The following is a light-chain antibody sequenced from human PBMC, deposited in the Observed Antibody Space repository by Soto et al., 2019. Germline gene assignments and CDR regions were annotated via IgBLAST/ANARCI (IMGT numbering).Light chain of an antibody. V-gene: IGKV1-27*01. CDR2: AAS. CDR3: QKYNSAPPVT. CDR1: QVINNY. J-gene: IGKJ3*01. Sequence: DIQMTQSPSSLSASVGDRVTISCRASQVINNYLASYQQKPGKVPKLLIYAASTLQSGVPSRFSGSGSGTDFTLTISSLQPEDVATYYCQKYNSAPPVTFGPGTKVHV.